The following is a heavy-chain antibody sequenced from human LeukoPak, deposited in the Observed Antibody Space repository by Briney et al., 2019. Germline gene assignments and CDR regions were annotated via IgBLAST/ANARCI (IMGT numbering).Heavy chain of an antibody. V-gene: IGHV3-53*01. CDR2: IYSGGST. J-gene: IGHJ4*02. D-gene: IGHD5-18*01. CDR3: ARSSDTSMVSDY. CDR1: GFTVSSNY. Sequence: GGSLRLSCAASGFTVSSNYMSWVRQAPGKGLEWVSVIYSGGSTYYADSVKGRFTISRDNSKNTLYLQMNSLRAEDTAVYYCARSSDTSMVSDYWGRGTLVTVSS.